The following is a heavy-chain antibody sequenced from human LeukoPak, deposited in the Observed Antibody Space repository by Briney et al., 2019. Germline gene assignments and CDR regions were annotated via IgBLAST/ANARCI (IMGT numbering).Heavy chain of an antibody. CDR1: GFTFGDYA. V-gene: IGHV3-49*04. D-gene: IGHD5-24*01. CDR2: IRSKAYGGTT. J-gene: IGHJ4*02. CDR3: TGDGYNPYYFDY. Sequence: GGSLRLSCTASGFTFGDYAMSWVRQAPGKGLEWVGFIRSKAYGGTTEYAASVKGRLTISRDDSKSIAYLQMNSLKTEDTAVYYCTGDGYNPYYFDYWGQGTLVTVSS.